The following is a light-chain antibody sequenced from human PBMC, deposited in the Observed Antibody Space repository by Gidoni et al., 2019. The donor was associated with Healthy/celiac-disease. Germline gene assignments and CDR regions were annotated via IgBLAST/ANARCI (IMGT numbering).Light chain of an antibody. J-gene: IGKJ4*01. V-gene: IGKV3-11*01. CDR2: DAS. CDR3: QQRSNWPSSLT. Sequence: EIVLTQSPATLSLSPGERATLSCRASQSVSSYLAWYQQKPGQAPRLLIYDASNRATGIPARFSGSGSGTDFTLTISSIEPEDFAVYYCQQRSNWPSSLTFXGXTKVEIK. CDR1: QSVSSY.